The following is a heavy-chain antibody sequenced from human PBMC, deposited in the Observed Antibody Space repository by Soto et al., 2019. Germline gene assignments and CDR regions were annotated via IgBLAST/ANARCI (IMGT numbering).Heavy chain of an antibody. Sequence: ASVNVSFKTGGLSFSKSSLQLLLQARLQCREWIGLIMVGSGGTKYAQKYHRRLTITRDMSTNTAYMELSSLGSEATAVYYCAAELHRAGSCCYFDTWGQGTPVTVSS. CDR1: GLSFSKSS. CDR2: IMVGSGGT. CDR3: AAELHRAGSCCYFDT. V-gene: IGHV1-58*01. J-gene: IGHJ4*03. D-gene: IGHD2-15*01.